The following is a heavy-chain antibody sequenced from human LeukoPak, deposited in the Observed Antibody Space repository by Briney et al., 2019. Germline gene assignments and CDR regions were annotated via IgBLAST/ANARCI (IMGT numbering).Heavy chain of an antibody. CDR1: GFTFSSYW. CDR3: ARGAPWNYGSGSKPYYYYMDV. Sequence: TGGSLRLSCAASGFTFSSYWMSWVRQAPGKGLEWVANIKQDGSEKYYVDSVKGRFTISRDNAKNSLYLQMNSLRAEDTALYYCARGAPWNYGSGSKPYYYYMDVWGKGTTVTISS. D-gene: IGHD3-10*01. J-gene: IGHJ6*03. CDR2: IKQDGSEK. V-gene: IGHV3-7*03.